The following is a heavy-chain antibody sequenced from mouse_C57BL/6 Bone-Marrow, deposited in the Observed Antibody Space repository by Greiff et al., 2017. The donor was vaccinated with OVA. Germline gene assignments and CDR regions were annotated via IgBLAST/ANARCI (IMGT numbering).Heavy chain of an antibody. CDR2: IHPNSGST. D-gene: IGHD3-2*01. Sequence: VQLQQSGAELVKPGASVKLSCKASGYTFTSSWMHWVKQRPGQGLEWIGMIHPNSGSTNYNEKFKSKATLTVDKSSSTAYMQLSSLPSEDSAVYYCARWADSSSYYFDYWGQGTTLTVSS. CDR1: GYTFTSSW. CDR3: ARWADSSSYYFDY. V-gene: IGHV1-64*01. J-gene: IGHJ2*01.